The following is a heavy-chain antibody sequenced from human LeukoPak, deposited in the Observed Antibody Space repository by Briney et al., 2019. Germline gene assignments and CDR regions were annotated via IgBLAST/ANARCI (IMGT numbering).Heavy chain of an antibody. V-gene: IGHV1-2*02. D-gene: IGHD2-2*01. CDR3: ARRCSSTSCYPSPDN. CDR2: INPNSGGT. CDR1: GYTFTGYY. J-gene: IGHJ4*02. Sequence: ASVKVSCKASGYTFTGYYMHWVRQAPGQGLEWMGWINPNSGGTNYAQKFQGRVTMTRDTSISTAYMELSRLRSDDTAVYYCARRCSSTSCYPSPDNWGQGTLVTVSS.